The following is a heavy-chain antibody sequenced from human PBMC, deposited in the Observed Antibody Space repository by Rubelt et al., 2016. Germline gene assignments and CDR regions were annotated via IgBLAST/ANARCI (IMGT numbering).Heavy chain of an antibody. CDR3: ARDQSGYSVGWGAFDI. V-gene: IGHV4-59*01. Sequence: QVQLQESGPGLVKPSETLSLTCTVSGGSISSYYWSWIRQPPGKGLEWVGSIYYSGSTNYNPSLKVRVTIAVETAKNQFALKLGSGTAADTAVDYCARDQSGYSVGWGAFDIGGQGTMVTVSS. D-gene: IGHD5-18*01. J-gene: IGHJ3*02. CDR1: GGSISSYY. CDR2: IYYSGST.